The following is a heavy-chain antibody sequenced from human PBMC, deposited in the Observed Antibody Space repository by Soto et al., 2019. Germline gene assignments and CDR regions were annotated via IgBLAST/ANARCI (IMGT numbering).Heavy chain of an antibody. CDR3: ASGVTMIVVVTDPLFDY. Sequence: ASVKVSCKASGNTFTSYDTNWVRQATGQGLEWMGWINPNSGSTNYAQKFQGRVTMTRDTSISTAYMELSRLRSDDTAVYYCASGVTMIVVVTDPLFDYWGQGTLVTVSS. CDR1: GNTFTSYD. CDR2: INPNSGST. V-gene: IGHV1-8*01. D-gene: IGHD3-22*01. J-gene: IGHJ4*02.